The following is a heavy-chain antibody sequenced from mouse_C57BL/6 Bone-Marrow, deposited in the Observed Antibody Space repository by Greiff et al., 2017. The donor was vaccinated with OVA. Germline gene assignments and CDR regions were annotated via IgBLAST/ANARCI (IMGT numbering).Heavy chain of an antibody. V-gene: IGHV2-2*01. CDR1: GFSLTSYG. Sequence: QVHVKQSGPGLVQPSQSLSITCTVSGFSLTSYGVHWVRQSPGKGLEWLGVIWSGGSTDYNAAFISRLSISKDNSKSQVFFKMNSLQADDTAIYYCARSYYSNSAWFAYWGQGTLVTVSA. CDR2: IWSGGST. D-gene: IGHD2-5*01. CDR3: ARSYYSNSAWFAY. J-gene: IGHJ3*01.